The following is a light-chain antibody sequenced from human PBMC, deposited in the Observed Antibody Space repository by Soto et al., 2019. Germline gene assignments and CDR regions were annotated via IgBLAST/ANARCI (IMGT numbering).Light chain of an antibody. Sequence: QSVLTQPPSVSGAPGQRVTISCTGSGSNIGAGFDVHWYHQLPGTAPKLLIYGNNNRPSGVPDRFSGSKSGTSASLAITGLQTKDEADYYCQSYDSSLSAWVFGGGTQLTVL. CDR1: GSNIGAGFD. J-gene: IGLJ3*02. CDR2: GNN. CDR3: QSYDSSLSAWV. V-gene: IGLV1-40*01.